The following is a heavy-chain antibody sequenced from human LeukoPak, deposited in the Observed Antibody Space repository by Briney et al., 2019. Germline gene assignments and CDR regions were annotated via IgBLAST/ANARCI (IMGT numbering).Heavy chain of an antibody. CDR3: AREARGITGYFDY. J-gene: IGHJ4*02. V-gene: IGHV3-48*01. D-gene: IGHD1-1*01. Sequence: GGSLRLSCAASGFTFSSYSMNWVRQAPGKGLEWVSYISSGSSTIYYADSVKGRFTISRDNAKNSLYLQMNSLRAEDTAVYYCAREARGITGYFDYWGQGTLVTVSS. CDR2: ISSGSSTI. CDR1: GFTFSSYS.